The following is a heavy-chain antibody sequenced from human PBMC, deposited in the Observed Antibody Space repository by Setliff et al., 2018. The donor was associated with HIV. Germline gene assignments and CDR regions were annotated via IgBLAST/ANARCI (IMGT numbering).Heavy chain of an antibody. CDR3: ARARGPPLPVLDF. CDR2: IYYRGSA. Sequence: ASETLSLTCTVSGGSITTTNYYWGWVRQSPGKGLEWIGVIYYRGSAYYDLSLQSRVTLSVDTSKNSFSLHLTSVTAADTAVYFCARARGPPLPVLDFWGPGTLVTVSS. J-gene: IGHJ4*02. D-gene: IGHD3-10*01. V-gene: IGHV4-39*07. CDR1: GGSITTTNYY.